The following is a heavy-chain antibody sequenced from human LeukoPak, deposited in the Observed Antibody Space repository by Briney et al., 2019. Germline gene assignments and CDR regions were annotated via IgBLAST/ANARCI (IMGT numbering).Heavy chain of an antibody. CDR2: IFNGGSNT. CDR3: AKAADNFDM. J-gene: IGHJ3*02. V-gene: IGHV3-30*18. CDR1: GFTFSSYG. D-gene: IGHD2-15*01. Sequence: PGGSLRLSCAASGFTFSSYGMHWVRQAPGKGLEWVAVIFNGGSNTYYADSLKGRFTISRDNSKVYLEMNSLRPEDTAVYFCAKAADNFDMWGQGTMVTVSS.